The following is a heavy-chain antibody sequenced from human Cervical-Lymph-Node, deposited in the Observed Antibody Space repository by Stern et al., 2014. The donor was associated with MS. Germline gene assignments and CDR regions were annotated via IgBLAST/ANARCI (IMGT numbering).Heavy chain of an antibody. D-gene: IGHD1-26*01. CDR3: ARGDSGSYFPGHYFDY. CDR1: GGSISSGSYY. Sequence: QVQLQESGPGLVKPSQTLSLTCTVSGGSISSGSYYWSWIRQPAGKGLEWIGRIYTSGSTNYNPSLKSRVTISEDTSKTHFPLKLSSVTAADTAVYYCARGDSGSYFPGHYFDYWGQGTLVTVSS. J-gene: IGHJ4*02. V-gene: IGHV4-61*02. CDR2: IYTSGST.